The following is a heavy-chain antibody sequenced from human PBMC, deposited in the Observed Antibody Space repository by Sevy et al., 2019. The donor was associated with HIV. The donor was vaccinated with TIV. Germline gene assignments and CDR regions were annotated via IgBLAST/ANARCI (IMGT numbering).Heavy chain of an antibody. D-gene: IGHD2-15*01. J-gene: IGHJ6*02. CDR2: ISSSSSYI. V-gene: IGHV3-21*01. CDR1: GFTFSSYS. Sequence: GSLRLSCAASGFTFSSYSMNWVRQAPGKGLEWVSSISSSSSYIYYADSVKGRFTISRDNAKNSLYLQMNSLRAEDTAVYYCARDPCSGGSCYSLVPSRYYYGMDVWGQGTTVTVSS. CDR3: ARDPCSGGSCYSLVPSRYYYGMDV.